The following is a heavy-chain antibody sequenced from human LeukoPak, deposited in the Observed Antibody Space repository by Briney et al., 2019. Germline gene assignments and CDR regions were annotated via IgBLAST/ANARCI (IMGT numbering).Heavy chain of an antibody. CDR2: IYYSGST. CDR1: GGSISSYY. J-gene: IGHJ4*02. Sequence: KTSETLSLTCTVSGGSISSYYWSWIRQPPGKGLEWIGYIYYSGSTNYNPSLKSRVTISVDTSKNQFSLKLSSVTAADTAVYYCARGLGYCSSTSCYNEFDYWGQGTLVTVSS. V-gene: IGHV4-59*01. D-gene: IGHD2-2*02. CDR3: ARGLGYCSSTSCYNEFDY.